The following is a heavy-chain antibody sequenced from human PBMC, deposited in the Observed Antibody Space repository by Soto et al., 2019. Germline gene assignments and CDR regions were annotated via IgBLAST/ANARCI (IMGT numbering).Heavy chain of an antibody. J-gene: IGHJ5*02. D-gene: IGHD3-10*01. Sequence: SETLSLTCAVYGGPFSGYYWSWIRQPPGKGLEWIGEINHSGSTNYNPSLKSRVTISVDTSKNQFSLKLSSVTAADTAVYYCARGGTHRYYYGSGSSCWFDPWGQGTLVTVSS. CDR1: GGPFSGYY. V-gene: IGHV4-34*01. CDR2: INHSGST. CDR3: ARGGTHRYYYGSGSSCWFDP.